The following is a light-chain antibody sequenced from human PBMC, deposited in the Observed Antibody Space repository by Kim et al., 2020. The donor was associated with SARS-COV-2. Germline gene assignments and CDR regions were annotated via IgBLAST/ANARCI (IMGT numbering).Light chain of an antibody. CDR2: GAS. J-gene: IGKJ2*03. CDR1: QSVSSN. CDR3: QQYNNWPMYS. V-gene: IGKV3-15*01. Sequence: VAPGERATLSCRASQSVSSNLAWYQQKPGQAPRLLIYGASTRATGIPARFSGSGSGTEFTLTISSLQSEDFAVYYCQQYNNWPMYSFGQGTKLEI.